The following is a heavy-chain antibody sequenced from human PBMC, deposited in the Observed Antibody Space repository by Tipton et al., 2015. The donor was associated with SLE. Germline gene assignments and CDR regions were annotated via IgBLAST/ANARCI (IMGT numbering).Heavy chain of an antibody. V-gene: IGHV4-30-2*01. CDR2: IYHGGST. CDR3: ARALSWNYPFDS. Sequence: TLSLTCAVSGASISNGGYSWSWLRQPPGKGLEYIGFIYHGGSTYYNPSLKSRVTISVDTSKNQFSLNMNFVTAADTAVYFCARALSWNYPFDSWGQGALVTVSS. D-gene: IGHD1-7*01. CDR1: GASISNGGYS. J-gene: IGHJ4*02.